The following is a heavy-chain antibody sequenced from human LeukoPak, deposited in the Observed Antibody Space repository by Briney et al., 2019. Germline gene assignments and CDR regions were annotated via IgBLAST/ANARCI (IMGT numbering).Heavy chain of an antibody. CDR1: GISLSNYW. D-gene: IGHD2-2*01. V-gene: IGHV3-30*03. CDR2: ISFDGNK. J-gene: IGHJ4*02. Sequence: GGSLRLSCEASGISLSNYWLTWVRQAPDKGLESVAVISFDGNKYYADSVTGRFTISRDNSKSMLYLQMNSLRPEDTAIYYCARDPGSGYCSSTASCYRLTYFDYWGQGTLVTVSS. CDR3: ARDPGSGYCSSTASCYRLTYFDY.